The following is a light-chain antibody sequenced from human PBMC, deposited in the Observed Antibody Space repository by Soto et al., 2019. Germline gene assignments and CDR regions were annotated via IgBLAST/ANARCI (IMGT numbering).Light chain of an antibody. V-gene: IGLV1-44*01. J-gene: IGLJ1*01. CDR3: GAWDDSLNGLYV. Sequence: QSVLTQPPSASGTPGQRVTISCSGSSSNIGRNTVNWYQQLPGTAPKLLMYSNNQRPSGVPDRFSGSKSGTSASLAISGLQSEDEADYYCGAWDDSLNGLYVFGTGTKLTVL. CDR1: SSNIGRNT. CDR2: SNN.